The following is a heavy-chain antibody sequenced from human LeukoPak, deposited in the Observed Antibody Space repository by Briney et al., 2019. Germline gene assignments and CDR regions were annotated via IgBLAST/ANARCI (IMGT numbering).Heavy chain of an antibody. CDR3: ARDSLHVEHHYYYMDV. Sequence: ASVKVSCKASGYSFVGYGITWVRQAPGQGLEWMGWFNPENGNTNYAQKVQGRVTMTADTSTSTSYMELRSLRSEDTAVYYCARDSLHVEHHYYYMDVWGKGTTVTVSS. CDR2: FNPENGNT. V-gene: IGHV1-18*01. D-gene: IGHD1-26*01. J-gene: IGHJ6*03. CDR1: GYSFVGYG.